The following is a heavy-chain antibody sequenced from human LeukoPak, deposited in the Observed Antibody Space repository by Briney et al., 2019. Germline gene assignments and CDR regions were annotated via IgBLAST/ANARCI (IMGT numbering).Heavy chain of an antibody. V-gene: IGHV3-23*01. D-gene: IGHD6-19*01. CDR3: AQGSGWYGGGDY. CDR1: GFTFSSYA. Sequence: GGSLRLSCAASGFTFSSYAMSWVRQAPGKGLEWVSAISGSGGSTYYADSVKGRFTISRDNSKNTLYLQMNSLRAEDTAVYYCAQGSGWYGGGDYWGQGTLLTVSS. J-gene: IGHJ4*02. CDR2: ISGSGGST.